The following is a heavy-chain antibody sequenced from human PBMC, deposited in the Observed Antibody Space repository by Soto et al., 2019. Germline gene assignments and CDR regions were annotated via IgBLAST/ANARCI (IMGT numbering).Heavy chain of an antibody. D-gene: IGHD3-3*01. CDR1: GVSFSTSI. Sequence: XGSLRLSCSAAGVSFSTSIMYWVRQAPGKGLEWVSSISSTGSFIYYADSLKGRFTISRDNADNSLFLQMNNLRAEDTAVYYCARLSRANYDFWSGDYYFDYWGQGTLVTVSS. CDR3: ARLSRANYDFWSGDYYFDY. J-gene: IGHJ4*02. V-gene: IGHV3-21*01. CDR2: ISSTGSFI.